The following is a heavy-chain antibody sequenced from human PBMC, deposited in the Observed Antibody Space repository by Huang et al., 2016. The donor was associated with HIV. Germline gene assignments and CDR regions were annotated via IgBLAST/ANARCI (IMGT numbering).Heavy chain of an antibody. J-gene: IGHJ6*02. CDR1: GTSMTSSTFY. Sequence: QLRESGPGLVTPSETLSLTCSASGTSMTSSTFYWGWFRPPPGRGLEWIGSVYFLGNTSTTPSLKSGVTISIDTANKQYSMRLTSVTAADTAVYFCAREVRSVDTDRPDGYYYRGLDVWGQGTTVIVSS. CDR2: VYFLGNT. CDR3: AREVRSVDTDRPDGYYYRGLDV. V-gene: IGHV4-39*02. D-gene: IGHD2-2*03.